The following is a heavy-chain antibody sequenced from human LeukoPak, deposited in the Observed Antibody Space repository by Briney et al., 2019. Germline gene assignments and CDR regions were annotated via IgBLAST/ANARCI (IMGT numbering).Heavy chain of an antibody. CDR3: ARGFGDYVRYFDF. CDR2: IYYSGST. CDR1: GGSISSYY. Sequence: SETLSLTCTVSGGSISSYYWSWIRQPPGKGLEWIGYIYYSGSTYYNPSLKSRVTISVATSKNQFSLKLSSVTAADTAMYYCARGFGDYVRYFDFSGQGTLVTVSS. J-gene: IGHJ4*02. V-gene: IGHV4-59*01. D-gene: IGHD4-17*01.